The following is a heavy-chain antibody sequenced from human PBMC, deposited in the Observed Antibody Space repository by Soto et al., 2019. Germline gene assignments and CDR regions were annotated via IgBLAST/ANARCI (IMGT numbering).Heavy chain of an antibody. Sequence: AGGSLRLSCEASGFTFKSYAMIWVRQAPGKGLEWVSAVSGTSGNTYYTDSVRGRFTISRDNSKDTVYLQMNNLRAEDTAIYYCAKSVVVVRGGYYMDVWGKGTTVTVSS. CDR1: GFTFKSYA. J-gene: IGHJ6*03. V-gene: IGHV3-23*01. CDR3: AKSVVVVRGGYYMDV. D-gene: IGHD2-15*01. CDR2: VSGTSGNT.